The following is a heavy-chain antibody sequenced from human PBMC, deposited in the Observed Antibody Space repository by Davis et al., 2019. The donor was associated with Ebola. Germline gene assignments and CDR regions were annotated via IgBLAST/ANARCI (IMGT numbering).Heavy chain of an antibody. D-gene: IGHD6-19*01. Sequence: SETLSLTCTVSGGSVSSGGYYWNWIRQPPGKGLEWIGYIYYSGSTDYSPSLRGRVSISLDTSKNQFSLRLNSVTAADTGVYYCARGVGRIAVAGYFDVWGQGTLVTVSS. V-gene: IGHV4-61*08. CDR1: GGSVSSGGYY. J-gene: IGHJ4*02. CDR2: IYYSGST. CDR3: ARGVGRIAVAGYFDV.